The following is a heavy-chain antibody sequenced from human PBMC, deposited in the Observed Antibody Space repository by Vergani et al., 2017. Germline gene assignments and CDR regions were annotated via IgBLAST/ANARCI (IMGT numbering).Heavy chain of an antibody. J-gene: IGHJ4*02. Sequence: QVQLQQWGAGLLKPSETLSLTCAVYGGSFSGYYWSWIRQPPGKGLEWIGEINHSGSTNYNPSLKSRVTISVDTSKNQFSLKLSSVTAADTAVYYCARHDYGDRNFDYWGQGTLVTVSS. CDR2: INHSGST. CDR3: ARHDYGDRNFDY. V-gene: IGHV4-34*01. CDR1: GGSFSGYY. D-gene: IGHD4-17*01.